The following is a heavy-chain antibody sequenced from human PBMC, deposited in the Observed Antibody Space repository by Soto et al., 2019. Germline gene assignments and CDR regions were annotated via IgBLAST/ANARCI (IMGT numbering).Heavy chain of an antibody. D-gene: IGHD2-2*02. CDR3: AVRGGYTTPFDY. CDR2: ISSSSSTI. CDR1: GFTFSTYS. Sequence: PGGSLRLSCAASGFTFSTYSMNWVRQAPGKGLEWVSYISSSSSTIYYADSVKGRFTISRDNTKNTLHLQMNGLRAEVTVVYYCAVRGGYTTPFDYWGQGTLVTGSA. V-gene: IGHV3-48*04. J-gene: IGHJ4*02.